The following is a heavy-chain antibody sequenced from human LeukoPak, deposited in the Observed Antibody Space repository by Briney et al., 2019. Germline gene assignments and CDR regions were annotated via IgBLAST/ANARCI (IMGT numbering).Heavy chain of an antibody. D-gene: IGHD2/OR15-2a*01. Sequence: SETLSLTCTASGGSISGGSYYWSWIRQPPGKGLEWIGYIYYSGSTKYNLSLKSRVTISVDTSKNQLSLKLSSVTAADTAVYYCARGEYGLFDYWGQGTLVTVSS. J-gene: IGHJ4*02. CDR3: ARGEYGLFDY. CDR2: IYYSGST. V-gene: IGHV4-61*01. CDR1: GGSISGGSYY.